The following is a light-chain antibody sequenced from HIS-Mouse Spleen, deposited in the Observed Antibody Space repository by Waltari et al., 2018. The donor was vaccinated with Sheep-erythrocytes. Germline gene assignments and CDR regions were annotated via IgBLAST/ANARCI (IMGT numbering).Light chain of an antibody. J-gene: IGLJ3*02. CDR1: NIGSKS. CDR2: DDS. Sequence: SYVLTQPPSVSVAPGKTARITCGGNNIGSKSVHWYQQKPGQAPVLGVYDDSDRPSGIPEGFSGSNSGNTATLTISRVEAGDEADYYCQVWDSSSDHPGVFGGGTKLTVL. V-gene: IGLV3-21*03. CDR3: QVWDSSSDHPGV.